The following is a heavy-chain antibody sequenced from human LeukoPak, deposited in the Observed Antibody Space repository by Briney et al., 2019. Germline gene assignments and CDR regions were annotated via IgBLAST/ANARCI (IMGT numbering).Heavy chain of an antibody. J-gene: IGHJ4*02. D-gene: IGHD3-10*01. CDR2: INPNSGGT. V-gene: IGHV1-2*02. CDR1: GYTFTGYY. CDR3: ARGGTYYGSGFSMGY. Sequence: ASVKVSCKASGYTFTGYYMHWVRQAPGQGLEWMGWINPNSGGTNYAQKFQGRVTMTRDTSISTAYMELSRLRSDDTAVYYCARGGTYYGSGFSMGYWGQGTLVTVSS.